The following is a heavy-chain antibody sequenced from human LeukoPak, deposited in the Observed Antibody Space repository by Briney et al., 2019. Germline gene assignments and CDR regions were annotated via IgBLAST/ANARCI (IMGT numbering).Heavy chain of an antibody. D-gene: IGHD3-22*01. V-gene: IGHV4-59*01. CDR1: GTSIRNYY. Sequence: SETLSLTCTVSGTSIRNYYWRWVRQSPGQGLEWLAYGHHTGSSNFSPPFRRRVTTSVDASRNQFSLRLTSMTAADTAVYYCAREKEGTDHDSTAAFHYWGQGILVIVSS. CDR3: AREKEGTDHDSTAAFHY. CDR2: GHHTGSS. J-gene: IGHJ4*02.